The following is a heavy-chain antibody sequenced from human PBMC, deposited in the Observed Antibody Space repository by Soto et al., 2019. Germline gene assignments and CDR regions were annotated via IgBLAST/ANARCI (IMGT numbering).Heavy chain of an antibody. CDR3: ARDGFTIFGVVISYYYYYMDV. V-gene: IGHV3-48*01. D-gene: IGHD3-3*01. Sequence: GGSLRLSCAASGFTFSSYSMNWVRQAPGKGLEWVSYISSSSSTIYYADSVKGRFTISRDNAKNSLYLQMNSLRAEDTAVYYCARDGFTIFGVVISYYYYYMDVWGKGTTVTVSS. CDR2: ISSSSSTI. J-gene: IGHJ6*03. CDR1: GFTFSSYS.